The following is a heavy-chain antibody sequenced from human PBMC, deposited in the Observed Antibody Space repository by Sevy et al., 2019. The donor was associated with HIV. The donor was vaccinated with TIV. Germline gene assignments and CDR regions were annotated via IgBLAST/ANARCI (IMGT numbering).Heavy chain of an antibody. V-gene: IGHV1-2*02. Sequence: ASVKVSCKASGYTFTGYYMHWVRQAPGQGLEWMGWINPNSGGTNYAQKFQGRVTMTRDTSISTAYMELSRLRSDDTAVYYCARRVGYSSSSAFDYWGQGTLVTVSS. D-gene: IGHD6-6*01. CDR1: GYTFTGYY. CDR3: ARRVGYSSSSAFDY. CDR2: INPNSGGT. J-gene: IGHJ4*02.